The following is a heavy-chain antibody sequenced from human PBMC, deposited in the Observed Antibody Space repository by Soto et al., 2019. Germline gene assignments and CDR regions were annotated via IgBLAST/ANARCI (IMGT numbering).Heavy chain of an antibody. D-gene: IGHD3-10*01. J-gene: IGHJ6*02. CDR3: ARDLWFGDFYYYYYGMDV. V-gene: IGHV3-74*01. CDR2: INSDGSST. Sequence: GGSLRLSCAASGFTFSSYWMHWVRQAPGKGLVWVSRINSDGSSTSYADSVKGRFTISRDNAKNTLYLQMNGLRAEDTAVYYCARDLWFGDFYYYYYGMDVWGQGTTVTVSS. CDR1: GFTFSSYW.